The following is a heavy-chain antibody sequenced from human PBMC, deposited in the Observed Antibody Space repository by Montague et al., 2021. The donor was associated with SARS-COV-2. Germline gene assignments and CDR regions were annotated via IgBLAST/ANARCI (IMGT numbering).Heavy chain of an antibody. V-gene: IGHV4-61*01. J-gene: IGHJ6*02. Sequence: SETLSLTCIVSGGSVSSGSYYWSWIRQSPGKGLEWIGYIYYSGSTNYXXXLKSRVTISVDTSKNQFSLKLSSVTAADTAVYYCARDPWRITIFGVVTRYGMDVWGQGTTATVSS. CDR3: ARDPWRITIFGVVTRYGMDV. CDR1: GGSVSSGSYY. CDR2: IYYSGST. D-gene: IGHD3-3*01.